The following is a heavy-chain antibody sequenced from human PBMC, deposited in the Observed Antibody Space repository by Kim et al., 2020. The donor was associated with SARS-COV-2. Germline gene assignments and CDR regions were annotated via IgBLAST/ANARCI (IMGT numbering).Heavy chain of an antibody. J-gene: IGHJ4*02. D-gene: IGHD5-12*01. CDR1: GFTFSNYA. Sequence: GGSLRLSCAASGFTFSNYAMSWVRQAPGKGLECVSTITGSGGSTSYVDSVKGRFTISRDNSKNTLYLQVNSLRAEDTAVYYCAKSPNVDIYFDNWGQGTLVTVSS. CDR2: ITGSGGST. V-gene: IGHV3-23*01. CDR3: AKSPNVDIYFDN.